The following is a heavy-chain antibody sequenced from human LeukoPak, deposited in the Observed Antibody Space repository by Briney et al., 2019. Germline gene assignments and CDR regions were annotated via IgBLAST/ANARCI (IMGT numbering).Heavy chain of an antibody. Sequence: GGSLTLSCAASGFTFSGNAMSWVRQAPGKGLEWVSGICGRGSTTYYADPVKGRFSISRENSKNTVFLQMNSLRAYDTAVYYCAKYRDPLTSSGWPWAYFDYWGQGIMVIVSS. CDR3: AKYRDPLTSSGWPWAYFDY. V-gene: IGHV3-23*01. D-gene: IGHD6-19*01. J-gene: IGHJ4*02. CDR1: GFTFSGNA. CDR2: ICGRGSTT.